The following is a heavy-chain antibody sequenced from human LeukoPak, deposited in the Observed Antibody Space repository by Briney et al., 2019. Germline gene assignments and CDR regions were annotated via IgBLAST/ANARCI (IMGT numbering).Heavy chain of an antibody. J-gene: IGHJ4*02. CDR3: ARSQGYYDSSGYYIR. CDR2: ISSSGSTI. CDR1: GFTFSSYE. Sequence: GGSLRLSCAASGFTFSSYEMNWVRQAPGKGLEWVSYISSSGSTIYYADSVKGRITISRDNAKNSLYLQMNSLRAEDTAVYYCARSQGYYDSSGYYIRWGQGTLVTVSS. D-gene: IGHD3-22*01. V-gene: IGHV3-48*03.